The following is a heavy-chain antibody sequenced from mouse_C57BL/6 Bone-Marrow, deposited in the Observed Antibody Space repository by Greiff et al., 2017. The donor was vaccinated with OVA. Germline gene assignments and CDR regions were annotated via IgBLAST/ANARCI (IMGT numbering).Heavy chain of an antibody. Sequence: EVKVVESGEGLVKPGGSLKLSCAASGFTFSSYAMSWVRQTPEKRLERVAYISSGGDYIYYADTVKGRFTIPRDNARNTLYLQMSSLKSEDTAMYYCTRLLDAMDYWGQGTSVTVSS. J-gene: IGHJ4*01. D-gene: IGHD2-1*01. CDR2: ISSGGDYI. V-gene: IGHV5-9-1*02. CDR3: TRLLDAMDY. CDR1: GFTFSSYA.